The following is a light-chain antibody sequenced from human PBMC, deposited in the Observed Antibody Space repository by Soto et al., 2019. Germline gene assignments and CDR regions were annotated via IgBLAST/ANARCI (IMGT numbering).Light chain of an antibody. V-gene: IGKV3-20*01. Sequence: IVLTQSPGPVSLSPGERATLSCRGSRRVSSLCLAWYQQKPGQAPRLLMYSTSSRASGIPDRFSGSGSGTDFTLSISSLEPEDFAIYYCQQYKNWPPITFGQGTRLEIK. CDR3: QQYKNWPPIT. CDR2: STS. CDR1: RRVSSLC. J-gene: IGKJ5*01.